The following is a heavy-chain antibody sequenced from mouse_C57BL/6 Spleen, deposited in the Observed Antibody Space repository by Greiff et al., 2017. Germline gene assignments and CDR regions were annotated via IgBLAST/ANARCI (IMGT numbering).Heavy chain of an antibody. CDR1: GYTFTDYE. V-gene: IGHV1-15*01. J-gene: IGHJ1*03. Sequence: QVQLKESGAELVRPGASVTLSCKASGYTFTDYEMHWVKQTPVHGLEWIGAIDPETGGTAYNQKFKGKAILTADKSSSTAYMELRSLTSEDSAVYYCTRRGYWCFDVWGTGTTVTVSS. CDR3: TRRGYWCFDV. CDR2: IDPETGGT.